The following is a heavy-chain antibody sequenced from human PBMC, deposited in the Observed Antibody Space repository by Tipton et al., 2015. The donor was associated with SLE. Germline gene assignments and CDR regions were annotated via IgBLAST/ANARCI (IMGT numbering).Heavy chain of an antibody. CDR1: GGSISSHY. V-gene: IGHV4-59*11. Sequence: GLVKPSETLSLTCTVSGGSISSHYWSWIRRPPGKALEWIAYINYSGSTNYNPSLKSRVTMSVGTSKNHFSLKLISVTAADTAVYYCAREFLNPVTTVHYYFDLWGRGTLVTVSS. CDR2: INYSGST. J-gene: IGHJ2*01. CDR3: AREFLNPVTTVHYYFDL. D-gene: IGHD4-11*01.